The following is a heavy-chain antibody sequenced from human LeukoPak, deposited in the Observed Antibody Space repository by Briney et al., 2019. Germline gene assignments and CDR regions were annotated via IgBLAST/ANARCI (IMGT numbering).Heavy chain of an antibody. CDR1: GFTFSSYA. CDR2: ISGSGGST. J-gene: IGHJ5*02. D-gene: IGHD6-13*01. CDR3: AKTEGAAGRLPVNLFDP. V-gene: IGHV3-23*01. Sequence: GGSLRLSCAASGFTFSSYAMSWVRQAPGKGLEWVSAISGSGGSTYYADSVKGRFTISRDNSKNTLYLQMNSLRAEDTAVYYCAKTEGAAGRLPVNLFDPWGQGTLVTVSS.